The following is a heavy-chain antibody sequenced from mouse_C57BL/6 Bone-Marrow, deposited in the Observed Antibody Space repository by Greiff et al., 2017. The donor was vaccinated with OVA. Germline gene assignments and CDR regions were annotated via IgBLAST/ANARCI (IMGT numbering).Heavy chain of an antibody. CDR3: ARGGGPGAMDY. CDR1: GYAFSSSW. Sequence: VQLQQSGPELVKPGASVKISCKASGYAFSSSWMNWVKQRPGKGLEWIGRIYPGDGDTNYNGKFKGKATLTADKSSSTAYMQLSSLTSEDSAVYFCARGGGPGAMDYWGQGTSVTVSS. V-gene: IGHV1-82*01. J-gene: IGHJ4*01. CDR2: IYPGDGDT. D-gene: IGHD3-3*01.